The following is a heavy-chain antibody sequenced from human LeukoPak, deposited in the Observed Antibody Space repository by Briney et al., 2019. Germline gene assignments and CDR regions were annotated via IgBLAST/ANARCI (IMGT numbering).Heavy chain of an antibody. CDR3: AREVVSSPSYFDS. J-gene: IGHJ4*02. D-gene: IGHD2-15*01. Sequence: GGSQRLSCAASGFTFSSSYMYWVRQAPGKGLEWVSFFYRGDSTYYAESVRGRFTISRDNSKNTLYLLMNSLIPEDTAVYYCAREVVSSPSYFDSWGQGTLVTVSS. CDR2: FYRGDST. CDR1: GFTFSSSY. V-gene: IGHV3-53*01.